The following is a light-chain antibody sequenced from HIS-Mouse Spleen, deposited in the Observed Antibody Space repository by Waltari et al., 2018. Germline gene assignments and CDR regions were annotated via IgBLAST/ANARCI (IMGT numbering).Light chain of an antibody. V-gene: IGLV3-9*01. CDR3: QVWDSSTVV. J-gene: IGLJ2*01. CDR1: NIGSQN. CDR2: RDS. Sequence: SYELTQPLSVSVALGQTARITCGGNNIGSQNVHWYQQKPGQAPVLVIYRDSNRPSGIPRRFSGSKSGKTATRTISRAQAGDEADYYCQVWDSSTVVFGGGTKLTVL.